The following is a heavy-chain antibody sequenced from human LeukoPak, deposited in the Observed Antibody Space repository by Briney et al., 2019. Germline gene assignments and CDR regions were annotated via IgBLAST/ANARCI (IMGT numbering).Heavy chain of an antibody. CDR2: ISGSGGST. V-gene: IGHV3-23*01. D-gene: IGHD3-9*01. CDR1: GFTFSSYA. Sequence: GGSPRLSCAASGFTFSSYAMSWVRQAPGKGLEWVSAISGSGGSTYYADSVKGRFTISRDNSKNTLYLQMNSLRAEDTAVYYCAKGGLRYSSPPFDPWGQGTLVTVSS. CDR3: AKGGLRYSSPPFDP. J-gene: IGHJ5*02.